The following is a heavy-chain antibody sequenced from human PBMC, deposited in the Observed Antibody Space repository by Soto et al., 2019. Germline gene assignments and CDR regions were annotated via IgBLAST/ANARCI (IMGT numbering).Heavy chain of an antibody. Sequence: EVQLVEYGGGLVKPGGSLRLSCAASGFTFSDAWMNWVRQAPGKGLEWVGHVKTKADGGTTDYAAFVNGRFTISRDDSRNTLFLHMTNLTTEDTAMYYCTTLGPSWGPSTLVTVSS. J-gene: IGHJ5*02. CDR3: TTLGPS. V-gene: IGHV3-15*07. CDR1: GFTFSDAW. CDR2: VKTKADGGTT.